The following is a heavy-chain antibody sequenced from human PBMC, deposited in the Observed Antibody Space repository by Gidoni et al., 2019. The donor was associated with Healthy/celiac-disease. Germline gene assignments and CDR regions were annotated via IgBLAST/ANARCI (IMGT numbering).Heavy chain of an antibody. CDR1: GGTFSSYA. CDR3: AREVADIVVVPAAMSYYYYYMDV. CDR2: IIPIFGTA. J-gene: IGHJ6*03. D-gene: IGHD2-2*01. Sequence: QVQLVQSGAEVKKPGSSVKVSCKASGGTFSSYAISWVRQAPGQGLEWMGGIIPIFGTANYAQKFQGRVTITADESTSTAYMELSSLRSEDTAVYYCAREVADIVVVPAAMSYYYYYMDVWGKGTTVTVSS. V-gene: IGHV1-69*01.